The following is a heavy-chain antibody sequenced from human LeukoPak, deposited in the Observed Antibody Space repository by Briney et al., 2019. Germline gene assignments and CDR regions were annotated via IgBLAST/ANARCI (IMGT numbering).Heavy chain of an antibody. J-gene: IGHJ4*01. Sequence: GRSLRLSCAASGFTFSSYGMHWVRQAPGKGLEWVAVISYDGSNKYYADSVKGRFTISRDNSKNTLYLQMNSLRAEDTAVYYCAKASYCDSSGYSPGYYWGQGTLVTVSS. CDR1: GFTFSSYG. V-gene: IGHV3-30*18. CDR2: ISYDGSNK. CDR3: AKASYCDSSGYSPGYY. D-gene: IGHD3-22*01.